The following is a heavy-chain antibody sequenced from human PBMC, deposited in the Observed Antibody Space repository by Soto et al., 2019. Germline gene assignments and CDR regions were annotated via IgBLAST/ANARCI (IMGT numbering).Heavy chain of an antibody. V-gene: IGHV1-69*04. CDR1: GGTFSSYT. Sequence: SVKVSCKASGGTFSSYTISCVRQAPGQGLEWMGRIIPILGIANYAQKFQGRVTITADKSTSTAYMELSSLRSEDTAVYYCARDDDYGDYDGYMDVWGKGTTVTVSS. CDR2: IIPILGIA. D-gene: IGHD4-17*01. J-gene: IGHJ6*03. CDR3: ARDDDYGDYDGYMDV.